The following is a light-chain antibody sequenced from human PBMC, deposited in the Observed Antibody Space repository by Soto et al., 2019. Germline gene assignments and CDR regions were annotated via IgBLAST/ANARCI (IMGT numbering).Light chain of an antibody. CDR1: QSVSSSY. J-gene: IGKJ4*01. V-gene: IGKV3-20*01. CDR3: QQYGSSPPLT. CDR2: GAS. Sequence: EIVLTQSPGTLSLSPGERATLSCRASQSVSSSYLAWYQQKPGQAPRLLIYGASIRATGIPDRFSGSGSGTDFPLTISRLEPEDFAVYYCQQYGSSPPLTFGGGTKVEIK.